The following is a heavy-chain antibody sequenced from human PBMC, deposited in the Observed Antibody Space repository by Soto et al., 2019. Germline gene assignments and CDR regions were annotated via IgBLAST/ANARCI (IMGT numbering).Heavy chain of an antibody. CDR1: GYSVTSRDYY. D-gene: IGHD2-15*01. CDR3: APLSVSLSGPYGIHV. J-gene: IGHJ6*02. Sequence: SETLSLTCSVSGYSVTSRDYYWAWIRQPPGKGLEWIGSMFYSGLTYYNPSLKSRVTLSVDTSKNQFSVRLNSVTAADTAVYYCAPLSVSLSGPYGIHVWGQGTTVTVSS. CDR2: MFYSGLT. V-gene: IGHV4-39*01.